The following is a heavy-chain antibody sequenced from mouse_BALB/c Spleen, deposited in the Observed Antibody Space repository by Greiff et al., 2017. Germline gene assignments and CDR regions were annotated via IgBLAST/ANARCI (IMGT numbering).Heavy chain of an antibody. Sequence: LQESGAELVKPGASVKLSCKTSGYTFTSYWIQWVKQRPGQGLGWIGEIFPGTGTTYYNEKFKGKATLTIDTSSSTAYMQLSSLTSEDSAVYFCARRSYGNPRYFDVWGAGTTVTVSS. D-gene: IGHD2-1*01. V-gene: IGHV1S132*01. CDR2: IFPGTGTT. J-gene: IGHJ1*01. CDR3: ARRSYGNPRYFDV. CDR1: GYTFTSYW.